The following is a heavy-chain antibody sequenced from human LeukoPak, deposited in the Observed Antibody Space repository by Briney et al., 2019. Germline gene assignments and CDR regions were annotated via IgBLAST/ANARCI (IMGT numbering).Heavy chain of an antibody. D-gene: IGHD3-16*01. CDR2: IYPGDSET. CDR1: GYKFTNYW. CDR3: ARALRTGQGDYVPVL. V-gene: IGHV5-51*01. Sequence: GESLKISCKASGYKFTNYWIGWVRQMPGKYLEWMTIIYPGDSETRYSPSFQGQVTISADKSIGTTYLQWSSLKASDTAIYYCARALRTGQGDYVPVLWGQGTLVTVSS. J-gene: IGHJ4*02.